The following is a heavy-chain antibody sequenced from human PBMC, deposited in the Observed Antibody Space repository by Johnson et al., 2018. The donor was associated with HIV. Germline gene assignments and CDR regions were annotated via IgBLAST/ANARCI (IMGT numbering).Heavy chain of an antibody. J-gene: IGHJ3*02. Sequence: VQLVESGGDLAQPGRSLRLSCAASGFTFTDYAMSWVRQAPGKGLEWVSTISAGGGTTYYADSAKGRFFISRGTSQNALYLQMNSLRPEDPAVYYCEKGSGYSSSGWSHAFDIWGQGTMVTVSS. CDR2: ISAGGGTT. CDR1: GFTFTDYA. D-gene: IGHD6-19*01. V-gene: IGHV3-23*04. CDR3: EKGSGYSSSGWSHAFDI.